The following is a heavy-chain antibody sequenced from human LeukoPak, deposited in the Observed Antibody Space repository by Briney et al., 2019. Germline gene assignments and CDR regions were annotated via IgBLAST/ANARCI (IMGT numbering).Heavy chain of an antibody. CDR2: ISAYNGNT. D-gene: IGHD3-16*02. CDR3: ASHHLPSYYDYVWGSYRSPYGMDV. V-gene: IGHV1-18*01. Sequence: VASVKVSCKASGYTFTSYGISWVRQAPGQGLEWMGWISAYNGNTNYAQKLQGRVTMTTDTSTSTAYMELRSLRSDDTAVYYCASHHLPSYYDYVWGSYRSPYGMDVWGQGTTVTVSS. CDR1: GYTFTSYG. J-gene: IGHJ6*02.